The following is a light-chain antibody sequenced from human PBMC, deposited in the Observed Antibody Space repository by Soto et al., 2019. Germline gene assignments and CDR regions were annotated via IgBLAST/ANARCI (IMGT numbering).Light chain of an antibody. Sequence: QSVLTQPPSASGTPGQRVTISCSGSSSNIGDNYVFWYQQFPGAAPKPLIFNNNQRPSGVPDRFSGAKSGTSASLSINGLRSEDEADYHCAAWDDSLSGWVFGGGTKVTVL. CDR2: NNN. CDR3: AAWDDSLSGWV. V-gene: IGLV1-47*02. J-gene: IGLJ3*02. CDR1: SSNIGDNY.